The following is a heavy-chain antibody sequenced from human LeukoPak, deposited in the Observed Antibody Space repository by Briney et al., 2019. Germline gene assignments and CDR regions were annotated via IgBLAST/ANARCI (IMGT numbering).Heavy chain of an antibody. Sequence: PSETLSLTCTVSGGSISSYYWSWIRQPPGKGLEWIGYIYYSGSTNYNPFLKSRVTISVDTSKNQFSLKLSSVTAADTAVYYCARGGPHSDYVIDYWGQGTLVTVSS. V-gene: IGHV4-59*01. CDR1: GGSISSYY. J-gene: IGHJ4*02. CDR2: IYYSGST. D-gene: IGHD5-12*01. CDR3: ARGGPHSDYVIDY.